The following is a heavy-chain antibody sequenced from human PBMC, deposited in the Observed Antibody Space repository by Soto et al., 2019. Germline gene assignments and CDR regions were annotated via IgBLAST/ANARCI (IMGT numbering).Heavy chain of an antibody. CDR1: GGSISSAS. CDR2: ILYTGST. V-gene: IGHV4-59*08. D-gene: IGHD3-10*01. Sequence: QVQLQESGPGLVRPSETLSLTCTVSGGSISSASCNWIRQAPGKRLEWIGCILYTGSTNFNPSLESCVTISLDTSKNKFSLRQSSVTDADTAVYYCASRVQANRVITQDNWLDPWGQRTRVTVSS. CDR3: ASRVQANRVITQDNWLDP. J-gene: IGHJ5*02.